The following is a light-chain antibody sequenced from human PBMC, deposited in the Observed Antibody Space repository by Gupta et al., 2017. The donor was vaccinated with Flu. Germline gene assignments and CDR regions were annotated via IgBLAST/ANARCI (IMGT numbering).Light chain of an antibody. J-gene: IGLJ1*01. CDR2: DDD. CDR3: QVWDPRNYRPV. Sequence: APGQTARITCGGPNIGSKTVHWYQQKPGQAPILVVYDDDKRPSGIPERLSGSTSGDTAPLIITRVAAGDEADYFCQVWDPRNYRPVFGTGT. CDR1: NIGSKT. V-gene: IGLV3-21*02.